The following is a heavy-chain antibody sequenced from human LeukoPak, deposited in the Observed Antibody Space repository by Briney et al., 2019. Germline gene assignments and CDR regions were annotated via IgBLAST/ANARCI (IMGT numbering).Heavy chain of an antibody. Sequence: SVKVSCKASGGTFSSYAISWVRQAPGQGLEWMGRIIPIFGTANYAQKFQGRVTVTTDESTSTAYMELSSLRSEDTAVYYCARDDSSGVAFVYWGQGTLVTVSS. CDR1: GGTFSSYA. J-gene: IGHJ4*02. V-gene: IGHV1-69*05. D-gene: IGHD6-19*01. CDR3: ARDDSSGVAFVY. CDR2: IIPIFGTA.